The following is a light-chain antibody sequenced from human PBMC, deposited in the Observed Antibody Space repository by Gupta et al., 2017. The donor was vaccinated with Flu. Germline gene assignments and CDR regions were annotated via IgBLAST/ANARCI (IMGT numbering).Light chain of an antibody. CDR3: QQYDSPIT. CDR1: QDISNF. V-gene: IGKV1-33*01. CDR2: GAS. Sequence: DIQMTQTPSSLSASVGDRVTITCQASQDISNFLNWYQHKPGKGPKLLIYGASILQTGVPSRFSGSESGTNFTFTITSLQPEDTATYYCQQYDSPITFGGGTRVQIK. J-gene: IGKJ4*01.